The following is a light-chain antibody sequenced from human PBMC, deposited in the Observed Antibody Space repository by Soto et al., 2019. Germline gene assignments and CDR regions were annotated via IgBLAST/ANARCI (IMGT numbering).Light chain of an antibody. CDR2: AAS. CDR3: QQLNSFPST. CDR1: QAISSY. Sequence: DIQLTQAPSFLSASAGDRVSITCRASQAISSYLAWYQQKAGRAPKLLIYAASTLQSGVPSRFSGSGSGTEFTLTITSLQPEDFATYYCQQLNSFPSTFGQGTRLEIK. J-gene: IGKJ5*01. V-gene: IGKV1-9*01.